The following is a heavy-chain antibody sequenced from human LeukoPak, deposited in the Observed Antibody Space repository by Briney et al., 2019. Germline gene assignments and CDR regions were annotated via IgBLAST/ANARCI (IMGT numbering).Heavy chain of an antibody. V-gene: IGHV4-39*07. Sequence: SETLSLTCSVSGGSISSSSYYWGWIRQPPGKGLEWIGSIYYSGSTYYNPSLKSRVTISVDTSKNQFSLKLSSVTAADTAVYYCARESSGYYNLNYYYYYYMDVWGKGTTVTVSS. D-gene: IGHD3-22*01. J-gene: IGHJ6*03. CDR2: IYYSGST. CDR1: GGSISSSSYY. CDR3: ARESSGYYNLNYYYYYYMDV.